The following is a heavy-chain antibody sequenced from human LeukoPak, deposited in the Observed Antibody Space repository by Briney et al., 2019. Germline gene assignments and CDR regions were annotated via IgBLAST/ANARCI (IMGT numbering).Heavy chain of an antibody. Sequence: SGPTLVNPTQTLTLTCTFSGFSLSTSGVDVGWIRQPPGKALEWLALIYWNDDKRYSPSLKSRLTITKDTSKNQVVLTMTNMDPVDTATYYCAHSRIAVAGRDFDYWGQGTLVTVSS. J-gene: IGHJ4*02. D-gene: IGHD6-19*01. CDR2: IYWNDDK. CDR3: AHSRIAVAGRDFDY. V-gene: IGHV2-5*01. CDR1: GFSLSTSGVD.